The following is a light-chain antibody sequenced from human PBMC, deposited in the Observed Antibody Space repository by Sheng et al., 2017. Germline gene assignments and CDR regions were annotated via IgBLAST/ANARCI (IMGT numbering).Light chain of an antibody. V-gene: IGKV3-15*01. Sequence: EVVMTQSPATLSVSPGEKATLSCRASQGVRSDLAWYQQKPGQAPRLLIYGASTRATGTPARFSGSGSGTDFTLTISRLEPEDFAVYYCQQYNSSPPYTFGQGTKLEIK. CDR2: GAS. CDR3: QQYNSSPPYT. J-gene: IGKJ2*01. CDR1: QGVRSD.